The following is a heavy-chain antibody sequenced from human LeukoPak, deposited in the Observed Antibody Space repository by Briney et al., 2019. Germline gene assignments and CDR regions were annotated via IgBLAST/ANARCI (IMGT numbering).Heavy chain of an antibody. CDR1: DGSISSYY. J-gene: IGHJ4*02. CDR3: ARDRRGYGSFDS. Sequence: SETLSLTCTVSDGSISSYYWNWIRQPPGKGLEWIGFIYDSGSTNYNPSLHSRLTISVDTSKNQFSLKLTSVTAADTAVYYCARDRRGYGSFDSWGQGTLVTVSS. CDR2: IYDSGST. D-gene: IGHD5-18*01. V-gene: IGHV4-59*01.